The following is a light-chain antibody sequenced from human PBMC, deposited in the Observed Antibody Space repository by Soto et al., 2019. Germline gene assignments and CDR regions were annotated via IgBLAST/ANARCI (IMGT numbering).Light chain of an antibody. Sequence: ETVMTQSPATLSVSPGDTATLSCRSSQNVHINLAWYQQKPGQAPTLLIYGVSARAPGVPARFSGAGSGTEFTLTISSLQSADFAVYYCQQYETWPRTFGQGTKVAIQ. J-gene: IGKJ2*01. V-gene: IGKV3-15*01. CDR3: QQYETWPRT. CDR2: GVS. CDR1: QNVHIN.